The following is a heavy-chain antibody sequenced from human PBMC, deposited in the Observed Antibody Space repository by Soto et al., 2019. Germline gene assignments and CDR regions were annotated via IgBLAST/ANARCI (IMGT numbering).Heavy chain of an antibody. CDR1: GFTFSSYG. V-gene: IGHV3-30*18. Sequence: XLRLSCAASGFTFSSYGMHWVRQAPGKGLEWVAVISYDGSNKYYADSVKGRFTISRDNSKNTLYLQMNSLRAEDTAVYYCAKGSPPRFLEWFPPPYFDYWGQGPLVTVS. J-gene: IGHJ4*02. CDR2: ISYDGSNK. CDR3: AKGSPPRFLEWFPPPYFDY. D-gene: IGHD3-3*01.